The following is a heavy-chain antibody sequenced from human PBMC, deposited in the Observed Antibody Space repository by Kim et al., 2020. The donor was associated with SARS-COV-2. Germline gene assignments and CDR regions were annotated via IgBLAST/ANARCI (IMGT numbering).Heavy chain of an antibody. CDR3: AKDSSGWVGGAEYFQH. V-gene: IGHV3-23*01. CDR1: GFTFSSYV. CDR2: ISGSGGST. D-gene: IGHD6-19*01. J-gene: IGHJ1*01. Sequence: GGSLRLSCAASGFTFSSYVMSWVRQAPGKGLEWVSAISGSGGSTYYADSVKGRFTISRDNSKNTLYLQMNSLRAEDTAVYYCAKDSSGWVGGAEYFQHWGQGTLVTVSS.